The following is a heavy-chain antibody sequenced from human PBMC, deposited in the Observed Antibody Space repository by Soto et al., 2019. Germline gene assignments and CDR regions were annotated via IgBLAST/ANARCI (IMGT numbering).Heavy chain of an antibody. CDR2: INPNSGGT. D-gene: IGHD6-13*01. CDR1: GYTFTGYY. Sequence: ASVKVSCKASGYTFTGYYMHWVRQAPGQGLEWMGWINPNSGGTNYAQKFQGWVTMTRETSISTAYMELSRLRSDDTAVYYCARAIAAAGTTYNWFDPWGQGTLVTVSS. J-gene: IGHJ5*02. V-gene: IGHV1-2*04. CDR3: ARAIAAAGTTYNWFDP.